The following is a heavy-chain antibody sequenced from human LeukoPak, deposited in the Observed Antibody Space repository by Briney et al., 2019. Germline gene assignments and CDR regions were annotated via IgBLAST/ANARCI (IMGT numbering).Heavy chain of an antibody. CDR3: ARGQKAGCSSTSCYYNY. CDR2: INPNSGGT. Sequence: ASVKVSCKASGYTFTGYYMHWVRQAPGQGLEWMGWINPNSGGTNYAQKFQGRVTMTRDTSISTAYMELSRLRSDDTAVYYCARGQKAGCSSTSCYYNYWGQGTLVTVSS. J-gene: IGHJ4*02. D-gene: IGHD2-2*01. CDR1: GYTFTGYY. V-gene: IGHV1-2*02.